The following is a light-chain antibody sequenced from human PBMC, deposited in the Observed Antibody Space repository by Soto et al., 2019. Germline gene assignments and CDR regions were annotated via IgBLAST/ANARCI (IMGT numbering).Light chain of an antibody. CDR2: GAS. CDR1: QSVTTN. J-gene: IGKJ5*01. CDR3: RQKMTLPPSP. Sequence: TQSPSSLSVSPGERATLSCRASQSVTTNMAWYQQKPGQAPRLLIYGASTRATGIPARFSGSGSGTEFTLTISSLQSEDFAIESCRQKMTLPPSPFCHGTRLEIK. V-gene: IGKV3-15*01.